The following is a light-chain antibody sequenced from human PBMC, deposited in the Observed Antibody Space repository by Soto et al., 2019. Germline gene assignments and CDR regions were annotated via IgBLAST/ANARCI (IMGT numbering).Light chain of an antibody. Sequence: DVQLTQSPSSLSVFVGDSVTVTCRESQNIITYLHWYHQKPGEAPTLLINAASTLQSGVPSRFSGSGSGTDFTLTINSLQPEDVGTYYCQQSYSNPTFGQGTTVEIK. J-gene: IGKJ1*01. V-gene: IGKV1-39*01. CDR3: QQSYSNPT. CDR1: QNIITY. CDR2: AAS.